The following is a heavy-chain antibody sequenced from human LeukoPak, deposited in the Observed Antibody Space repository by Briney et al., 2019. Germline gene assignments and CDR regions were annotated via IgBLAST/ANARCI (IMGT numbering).Heavy chain of an antibody. CDR3: ASQEDEDY. D-gene: IGHD5-24*01. CDR2: ISSSSTI. V-gene: IGHV3-48*01. CDR1: GFTFSSYS. J-gene: IGHJ4*02. Sequence: GGSLRLSCAASGFTFSSYSMNWVRQAPGKGLEWVSYISSSSTIYYADSVKGRFTISRDNAKNSLYLQMNSLRAEDTAVYYCASQEDEDYWGQGTLVTVSS.